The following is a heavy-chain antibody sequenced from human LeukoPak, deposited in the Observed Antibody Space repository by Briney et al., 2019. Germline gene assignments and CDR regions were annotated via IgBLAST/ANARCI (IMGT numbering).Heavy chain of an antibody. Sequence: PSETLSLTCTVSGGSISNYYWSWVRQPPGRGLEWIGYIYYIGSTNYNPSLKSRVTISVDTSKNQFSLKLSSVTAADTAVYYCARQWTDGWFDPWGQGTLSPSPQ. J-gene: IGHJ5*02. CDR2: IYYIGST. D-gene: IGHD3/OR15-3a*01. V-gene: IGHV4-59*08. CDR1: GGSISNYY. CDR3: ARQWTDGWFDP.